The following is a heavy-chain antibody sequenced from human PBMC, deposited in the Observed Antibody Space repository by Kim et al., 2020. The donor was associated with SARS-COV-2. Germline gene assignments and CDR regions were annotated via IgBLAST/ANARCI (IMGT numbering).Heavy chain of an antibody. CDR2: IYSGGST. Sequence: GGSLRLSCAASGFTVSSNYMSWVRQAPGKGLEWVSVIYSGGSTYYADSVKGRFTISRDNSKNTLYLQMNSLRAEDTAVYYCARRAGAYYYGMDVWGQGTTVTVSS. V-gene: IGHV3-53*01. J-gene: IGHJ6*02. CDR3: ARRAGAYYYGMDV. CDR1: GFTVSSNY.